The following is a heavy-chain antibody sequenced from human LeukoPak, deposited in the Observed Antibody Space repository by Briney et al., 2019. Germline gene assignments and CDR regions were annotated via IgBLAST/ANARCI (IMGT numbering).Heavy chain of an antibody. CDR2: INTNTGNP. CDR1: GYTFTSYA. J-gene: IGHJ6*02. V-gene: IGHV7-4-1*02. CDR3: ARDSLLSSSWYSQSYYYYYGMDV. Sequence: ASVKVSCKASGYTFTSYAMNWVRQATGQGLEWMGWINTNTGNPTYAQGFPGRFVFSLDTSVSTAYLQISSLKAEDTAVYYCARDSLLSSSWYSQSYYYYYGMDVWGQGTTVTVSS. D-gene: IGHD6-13*01.